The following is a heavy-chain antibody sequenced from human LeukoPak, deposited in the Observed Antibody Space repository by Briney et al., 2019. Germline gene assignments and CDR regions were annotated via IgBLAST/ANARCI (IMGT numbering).Heavy chain of an antibody. D-gene: IGHD3-3*01. Sequence: SETLSLTCTVSGGSISSSSYYWGWIRQPPGKGLEWIGSIYYSGSTYYNPSLKSRVTISVDTSKNQFSLKLSSVTAADTAVYYCARKGDFWSGYRHPPPYYYYYMDVWGKGTTVTVSS. CDR3: ARKGDFWSGYRHPPPYYYYYMDV. J-gene: IGHJ6*03. CDR1: GGSISSSSYY. V-gene: IGHV4-39*01. CDR2: IYYSGST.